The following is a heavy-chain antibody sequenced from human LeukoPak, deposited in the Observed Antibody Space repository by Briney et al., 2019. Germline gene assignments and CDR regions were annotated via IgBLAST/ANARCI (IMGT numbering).Heavy chain of an antibody. V-gene: IGHV4-39*01. CDR3: AARGGYDYYCGMDV. J-gene: IGHJ6*02. D-gene: IGHD5-12*01. Sequence: KPSETLSLTCTGSGGSISSSSYDWGWIRQPPGKGREWIGSIYYSGSTYYNPSLKSRVTISVDTSKNQFSLKLSSVTAADTAVYYCAARGGYDYYCGMDVWGQGTTVTVSS. CDR2: IYYSGST. CDR1: GGSISSSSYD.